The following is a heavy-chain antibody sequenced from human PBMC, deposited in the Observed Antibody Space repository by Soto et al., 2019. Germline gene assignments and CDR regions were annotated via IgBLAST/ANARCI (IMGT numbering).Heavy chain of an antibody. CDR2: IYYSGST. CDR1: GGSISSYY. J-gene: IGHJ4*02. CDR3: ARALVGATYYFDY. V-gene: IGHV4-59*01. Sequence: QVQLQESGPGLVKPSETLSLTCTVSGGSISSYYWSWIRQPPGKGLEWIGHIYYSGSTNYNPSLNSPVSIPVDTYKNPCSLKLSSVTAADTAVYYCARALVGATYYFDYWGQGTLVTVSS. D-gene: IGHD1-26*01.